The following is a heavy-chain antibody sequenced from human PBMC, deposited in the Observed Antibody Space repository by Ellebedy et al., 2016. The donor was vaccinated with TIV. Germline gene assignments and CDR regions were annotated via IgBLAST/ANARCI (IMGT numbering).Heavy chain of an antibody. CDR1: GFTFSSYG. V-gene: IGHV3-33*01. CDR2: IWFDGSHK. J-gene: IGHJ3*02. CDR3: ARPNSKGAFDI. D-gene: IGHD4-23*01. Sequence: GESLKISCAASGFTFSSYGMHWVRQTPDKGLEWVAVIWFDGSHKYCVDSVKGRFTISRDNSKNTLYLQMNSLRAEDTAVYYCARPNSKGAFDIWGQGTMVSVSS.